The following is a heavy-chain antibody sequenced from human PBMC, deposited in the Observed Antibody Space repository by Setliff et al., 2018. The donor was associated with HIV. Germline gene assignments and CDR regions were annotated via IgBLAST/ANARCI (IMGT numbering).Heavy chain of an antibody. J-gene: IGHJ4*02. D-gene: IGHD6-13*01. CDR3: AGSYGSSWFGPFDY. V-gene: IGHV4-39*01. Sequence: PSETLSLTCSVSGASISSSSNSWGRIRQPPGKGLEWIGSLYSSGRTYYKSSLKSRVNISVDASRNQFSLRLDSLTAADTAIYYCAGSYGSSWFGPFDYWGQGTLVTVSS. CDR1: GASISSSSNS. CDR2: LYSSGRT.